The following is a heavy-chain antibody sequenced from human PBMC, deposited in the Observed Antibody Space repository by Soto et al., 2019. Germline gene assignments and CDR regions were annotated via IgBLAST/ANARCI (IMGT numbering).Heavy chain of an antibody. J-gene: IGHJ4*02. CDR1: GDSINSDNYY. CDR2: IYYRGNT. CDR3: ARLEGLATISYYFDY. Sequence: QLQLQESGPGPVKPSETLSLTCSVSGDSINSDNYYWGWIRQPPGKGLEWIGSIYYRGNTYYNPSLKTRVTISLDKSKRQFSLKLNSVTAADSAVYFCARLEGLATISYYFDYWGQGTLVTVSS. V-gene: IGHV4-39*01. D-gene: IGHD3-9*01.